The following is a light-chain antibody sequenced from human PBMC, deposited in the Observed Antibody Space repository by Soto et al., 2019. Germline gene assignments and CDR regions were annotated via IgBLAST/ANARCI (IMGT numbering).Light chain of an antibody. CDR1: HSISGW. V-gene: IGKV1-5*01. CDR3: QHFNSYPWT. J-gene: IGKJ1*01. Sequence: DIHMNQSPSTLSASVGDRVAITCRASHSISGWLAWYQQKAVKAPTLLIFGASSLQTGVPSRFSGSGSGTEFTLSISSLQPDDVATYYCQHFNSYPWTFGQGTKV. CDR2: GAS.